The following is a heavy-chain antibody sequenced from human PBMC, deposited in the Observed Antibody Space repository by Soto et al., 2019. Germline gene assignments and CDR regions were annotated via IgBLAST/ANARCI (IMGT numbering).Heavy chain of an antibody. Sequence: QVQLVQSGAEVKKPGSSVKVSCTASGGTFSSYAISWVRQAPGQGLEWMGGIIPIFGTANYAQKFQGRDTITADETTGTAYRDLTSLRAEDTAVQCCAGEGGGQLQTIGHWGQGTLVTVSS. D-gene: IGHD4-4*01. CDR1: GGTFSSYA. CDR2: IIPIFGTA. J-gene: IGHJ4*02. CDR3: AGEGGGQLQTIGH. V-gene: IGHV1-69*01.